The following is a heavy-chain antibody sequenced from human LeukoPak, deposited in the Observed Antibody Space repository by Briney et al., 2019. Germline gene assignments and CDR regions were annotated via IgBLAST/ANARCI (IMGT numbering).Heavy chain of an antibody. CDR2: ISHTGSTM. CDR1: GFSFSSYS. V-gene: IGHV3-48*04. D-gene: IGHD3-10*01. CDR3: AIPPLSGTGSSRPLAGMDV. J-gene: IGHJ6*02. Sequence: GGSLRLSCAASGFSFSSYSMNWVRQAPGKGLEWVSYISHTGSTMSYADSVKGRFTISRDNARNSLYLQMNSLGAEDTAVYYCAIPPLSGTGSSRPLAGMDVWGQGITVTVSS.